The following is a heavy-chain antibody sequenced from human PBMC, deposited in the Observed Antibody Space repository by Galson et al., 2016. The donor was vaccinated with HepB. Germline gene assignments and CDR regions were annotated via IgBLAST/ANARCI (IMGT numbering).Heavy chain of an antibody. CDR1: RFTLTTYA. V-gene: IGHV3-33*01. J-gene: IGHJ3*02. CDR2: IWFDGINK. Sequence: SLRLSCATSRFTLTTYAIHWVRQAPGKGLEWLAVIWFDGINKFYADSVKGRFTISRDDSKNTVYLPMNSLRVEDTAVYYCARSPPPATPTAGSLDIWGQGTVLTVSS. CDR3: ARSPPPATPTAGSLDI.